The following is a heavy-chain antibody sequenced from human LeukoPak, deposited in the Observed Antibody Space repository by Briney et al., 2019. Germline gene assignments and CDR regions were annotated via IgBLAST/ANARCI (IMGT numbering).Heavy chain of an antibody. Sequence: GGSLRLSCAASGFTFSNYAMSWVRQAPGKRLEWVSAISGSGGNTNYVDSVKGRFTISRDNSKNTLYLQMNSLRVEDTALYYCAKDPRITKNYYYYYYMDVWGKGTTVTVSS. J-gene: IGHJ6*03. CDR1: GFTFSNYA. CDR3: AKDPRITKNYYYYYYMDV. V-gene: IGHV3-23*01. CDR2: ISGSGGNT. D-gene: IGHD3-3*01.